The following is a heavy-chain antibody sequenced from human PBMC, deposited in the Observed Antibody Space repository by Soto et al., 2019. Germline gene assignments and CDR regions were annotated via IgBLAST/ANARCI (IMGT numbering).Heavy chain of an antibody. CDR2: IYYSGST. J-gene: IGHJ6*02. D-gene: IGHD3-22*01. CDR3: ARLFTYYYDSSGYYYPPYGMDV. V-gene: IGHV4-31*03. Sequence: QVQLQESGPGLVKPSQTLSLTCTVSGGSISSGGYYWSWIRQHPGKGLEWIGYIYYSGSTYYNPSLKSRVTISVDTSKNQFSLNLSSVTAADTAVYYCARLFTYYYDSSGYYYPPYGMDVWGQGTTVTVSS. CDR1: GGSISSGGYY.